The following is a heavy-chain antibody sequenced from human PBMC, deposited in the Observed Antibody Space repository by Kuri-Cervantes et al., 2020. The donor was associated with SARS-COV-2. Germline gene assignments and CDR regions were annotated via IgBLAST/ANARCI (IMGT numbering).Heavy chain of an antibody. J-gene: IGHJ4*02. CDR3: AKDPYDHQLLSYYFDY. CDR1: GFTFNGYT. CDR2: ISGSGSYI. D-gene: IGHD2-2*01. V-gene: IGHV3-21*01. Sequence: GESLKIYCVATGFTFNGYTLNWVRQAPGKALQWVSSISGSGSYIYYADSVKDRFTISRDNSKHTLYLQMNSLRAEDTAVYYCAKDPYDHQLLSYYFDYWGQGTLVTVSS.